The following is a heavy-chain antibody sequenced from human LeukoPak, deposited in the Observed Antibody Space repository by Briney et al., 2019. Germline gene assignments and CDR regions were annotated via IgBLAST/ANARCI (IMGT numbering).Heavy chain of an antibody. D-gene: IGHD3-22*01. CDR2: IVVGSGNT. J-gene: IGHJ4*02. CDR1: GFTFTSSA. CDR3: AARAGQVYYDSSGPLDY. Sequence: SAKVSCKASGFTFTSSAMQWVRQARGQRLEWIGWIVVGSGNTNYAQKLQETVTITRAMSANTAYMELSSLKSEDTDVYYCAARAGQVYYDSSGPLDYWGQGTLVTVSS. V-gene: IGHV1-58*02.